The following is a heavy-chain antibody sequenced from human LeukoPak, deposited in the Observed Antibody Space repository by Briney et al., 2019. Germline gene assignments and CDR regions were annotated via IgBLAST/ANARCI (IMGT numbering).Heavy chain of an antibody. CDR2: VSSSGTTM. J-gene: IGHJ4*02. Sequence: GGSLRLSCAASGFIFSNYEMNWVRQAPGKGPEWVSYVSSSGTTMYYADSVKGRFTISRDNAKNSLFLQMNSLRAEDAAVYYCARDILGYCYNWGQGTLVTVSS. V-gene: IGHV3-48*03. CDR3: ARDILGYCYN. CDR1: GFIFSNYE.